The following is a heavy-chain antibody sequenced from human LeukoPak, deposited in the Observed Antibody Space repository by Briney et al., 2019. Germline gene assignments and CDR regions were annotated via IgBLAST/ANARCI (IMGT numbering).Heavy chain of an antibody. J-gene: IGHJ6*03. CDR1: GGSFSGYY. CDR3: ARKAGYSYGRHYYYMDV. D-gene: IGHD5-18*01. Sequence: SETLSLTCAVSGGSFSGYYWSWIRQPPGKGLEWIGEINHSGSTNYNPSLKSRVTISVDTSKNQFSLKLSSVTAADTAVYYCARKAGYSYGRHYYYMDVWGKGTTVTVSS. CDR2: INHSGST. V-gene: IGHV4-34*01.